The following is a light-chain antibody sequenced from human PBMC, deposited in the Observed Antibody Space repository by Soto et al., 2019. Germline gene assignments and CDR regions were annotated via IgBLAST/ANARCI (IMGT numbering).Light chain of an antibody. Sequence: DIQMTQSPSTLYASVGDRVTITCRASQSISNWLAWYQQKPGKAPKLLIYKASSLESGVPSRFSGSGSGTEFTLTISSLQPDDFATYYCQQYNSYSPWTFGQGTKVDIK. J-gene: IGKJ1*01. V-gene: IGKV1-5*03. CDR2: KAS. CDR3: QQYNSYSPWT. CDR1: QSISNW.